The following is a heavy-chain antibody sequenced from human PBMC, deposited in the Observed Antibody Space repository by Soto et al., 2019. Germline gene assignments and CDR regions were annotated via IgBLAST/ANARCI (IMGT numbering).Heavy chain of an antibody. Sequence: EVQLVESGGGLVKPGGSLRLSCAASGFTFSNAWMNWVRQAPGKGLEWVGRIKSKTDGGTTDYAAPVKGRYTISRDDSKNTLYLQMNSVKTEDTAVYYCTSPYYYDSSGYYFDYWGQGTLVTVSS. V-gene: IGHV3-15*07. J-gene: IGHJ4*02. CDR2: IKSKTDGGTT. D-gene: IGHD3-22*01. CDR3: TSPYYYDSSGYYFDY. CDR1: GFTFSNAW.